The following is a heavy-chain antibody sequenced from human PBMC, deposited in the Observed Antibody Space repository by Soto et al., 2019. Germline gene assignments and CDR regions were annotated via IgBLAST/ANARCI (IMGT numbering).Heavy chain of an antibody. Sequence: PGVSLRLSCAASGFTFDDYTMQWVRQAPGKGLEWVSLISWDVGITYYADSVKGRFTISRDNSKNSLYLQMNSLTTEDTALYYCAKAGAYNYGYYFDYWSQGTLVTVSS. D-gene: IGHD5-18*01. CDR2: ISWDVGIT. V-gene: IGHV3-43*01. J-gene: IGHJ4*02. CDR1: GFTFDDYT. CDR3: AKAGAYNYGYYFDY.